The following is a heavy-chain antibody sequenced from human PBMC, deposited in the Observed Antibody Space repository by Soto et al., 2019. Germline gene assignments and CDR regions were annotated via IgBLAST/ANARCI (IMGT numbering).Heavy chain of an antibody. CDR2: ICGSGGST. Sequence: PGGSLRLSCAASGFTFSSYAMSWVRQAPGKGLEWVSAICGSGGSTYYAASVKGRFTISRDKSKNTLYLQMNGLRAEDTSVYYCANGSRFDPWGQGTLVTVSS. CDR3: ANGSRFDP. V-gene: IGHV3-23*01. CDR1: GFTFSSYA. J-gene: IGHJ5*02. D-gene: IGHD3-10*01.